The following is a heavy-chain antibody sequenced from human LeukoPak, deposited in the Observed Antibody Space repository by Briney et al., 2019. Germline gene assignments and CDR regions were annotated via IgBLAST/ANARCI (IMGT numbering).Heavy chain of an antibody. CDR3: ARLYSTGCYGGPDY. V-gene: IGHV3-74*01. Sequence: GGSLRLSCVASGFTYSSYWMHWVRQDPRKGLVWVSRINGDGRNINYADSVRGRFTISRDNAKNTLYLQMSSLRAEDTAIYYCARLYSTGCYGGPDYWGQGTLVAVSS. CDR2: INGDGRNI. CDR1: GFTYSSYW. D-gene: IGHD6-19*01. J-gene: IGHJ4*02.